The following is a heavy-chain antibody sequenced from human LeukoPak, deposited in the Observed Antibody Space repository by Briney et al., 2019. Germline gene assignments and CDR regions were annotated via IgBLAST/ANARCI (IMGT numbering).Heavy chain of an antibody. CDR1: GYSFTSYW. CDR2: IYPADSDT. Sequence: GESLKISCKGSGYSFTSYWIGWVRQMPGKGLEWMGIIYPADSDTRYSPSFQGQVTISADKSISTAYLQWSSLKASDTATYYCARASYTSGWYQVYFDSWGQGTLVTVSS. CDR3: ARASYTSGWYQVYFDS. J-gene: IGHJ4*02. D-gene: IGHD6-19*01. V-gene: IGHV5-51*01.